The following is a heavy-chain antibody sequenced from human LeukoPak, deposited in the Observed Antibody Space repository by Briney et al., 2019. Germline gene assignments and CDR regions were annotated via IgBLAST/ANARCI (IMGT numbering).Heavy chain of an antibody. CDR3: ARLLGSSYYSFDS. Sequence: SETLSLTCTVSGGSITSNYHYWGWIRQPPGKGLESMGNIYHGGPTYYSPSLQSRITISVDTSKNQFYVKLRSVTAADTAVYYCARLLGSSYYSFDSWGQGTLVTVSS. J-gene: IGHJ4*02. CDR2: IYHGGPT. D-gene: IGHD3-22*01. V-gene: IGHV4-39*01. CDR1: GGSITSNYHY.